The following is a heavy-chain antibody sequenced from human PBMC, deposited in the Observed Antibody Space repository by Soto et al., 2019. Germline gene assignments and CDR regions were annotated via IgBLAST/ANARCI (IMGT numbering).Heavy chain of an antibody. D-gene: IGHD6-13*01. CDR1: GYTFTSYY. Sequence: ASVKVSCKASGYTFTSYYMHWVRQAPGQGLEWMGIINPSGGSTSYAQKFQGRVTMTRDTSTSTVYMELSSLRSEDTAVYYCARGAAAAQRGNWFDPWGQGTLVTVSS. J-gene: IGHJ5*02. CDR2: INPSGGST. V-gene: IGHV1-46*01. CDR3: ARGAAAAQRGNWFDP.